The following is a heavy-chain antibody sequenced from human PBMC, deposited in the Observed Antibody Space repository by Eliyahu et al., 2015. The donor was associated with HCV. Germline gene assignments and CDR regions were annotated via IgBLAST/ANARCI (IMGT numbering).Heavy chain of an antibody. V-gene: IGHV1-24*01. Sequence: QVQLVQSGAEVKKPGASVKVSCKVSGYTLTELSMHWVRQAPGKGLEWMGGFDPEDGETIYAQKFQGRVTMTEDTSTDTAYMELSSLRSEDTAVYYCATLGYSYGSLYYYYYMDVWGKGTTVTVSS. CDR1: GYTLTELS. CDR2: FDPEDGET. J-gene: IGHJ6*03. CDR3: ATLGYSYGSLYYYYYMDV. D-gene: IGHD5-18*01.